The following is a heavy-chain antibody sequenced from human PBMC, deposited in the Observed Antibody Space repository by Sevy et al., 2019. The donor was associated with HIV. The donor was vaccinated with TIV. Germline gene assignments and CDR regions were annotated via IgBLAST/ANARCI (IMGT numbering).Heavy chain of an antibody. Sequence: GGSLRLSCAASGFNFRNYSMTWVRQAPGKGLDWVSYISSGSGTIHYADAVKARFTISRDNAKNSLFLQMNSLRDEDTAIYFCARPYCSGDDGYSELDYWGQGILVTVSS. V-gene: IGHV3-48*02. CDR1: GFNFRNYS. CDR2: ISSGSGTI. CDR3: ARPYCSGDDGYSELDY. D-gene: IGHD2-15*01. J-gene: IGHJ4*02.